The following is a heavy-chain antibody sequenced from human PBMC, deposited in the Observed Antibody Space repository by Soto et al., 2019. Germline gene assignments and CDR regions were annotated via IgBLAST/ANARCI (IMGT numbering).Heavy chain of an antibody. V-gene: IGHV3-7*05. CDR2: ITYDGSEK. CDR1: GFTFSSYG. Sequence: PGGSLRLSCAASGFTFSSYGMYWVRQAPGKGLEWVANITYDGSEKYYVDSVKGRFTISRDNAKNSLYLQMNSLRAEDTAVYYCARDSPLIYFAPNDYWGQGTLVTVSS. J-gene: IGHJ4*02. D-gene: IGHD3-9*01. CDR3: ARDSPLIYFAPNDY.